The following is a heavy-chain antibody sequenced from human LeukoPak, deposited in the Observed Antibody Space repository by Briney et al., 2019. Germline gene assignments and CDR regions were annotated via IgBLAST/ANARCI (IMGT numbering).Heavy chain of an antibody. J-gene: IGHJ4*02. CDR3: ARAGYRYFDY. D-gene: IGHD5-24*01. CDR2: ISYSGST. CDR1: GGSVSSSSYY. V-gene: IGHV4-39*07. Sequence: SETLSLTCTVSGGSVSSSSYYWGWIRQSPGKGLEWIGSISYSGSTYYNPSLKSRVTVSVDTSKNQFSLKLSSVTAADTAVYYCARAGYRYFDYWGQGTLVTVSS.